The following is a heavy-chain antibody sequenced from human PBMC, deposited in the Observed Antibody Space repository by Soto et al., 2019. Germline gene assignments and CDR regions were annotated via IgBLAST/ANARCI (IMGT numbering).Heavy chain of an antibody. CDR2: LSDSGGSI. CDR1: GFTFSRHA. V-gene: IGHV3-23*01. CDR3: AKVSSSWYAGFFDL. D-gene: IGHD2-8*01. Sequence: EVQLLESGGGLVQPGGSLRLSCTASGFTFSRHAMTWVRQAPGKGLEWVSGLSDSGGSIYYADSVKGRFTISRDNSMNTLYLQMNTQRAEDTAIYYCAKVSSSWYAGFFDLWGQGTLVTVSS. J-gene: IGHJ4*02.